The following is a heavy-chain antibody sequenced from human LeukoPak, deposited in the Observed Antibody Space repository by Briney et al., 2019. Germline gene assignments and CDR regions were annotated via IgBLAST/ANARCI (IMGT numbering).Heavy chain of an antibody. CDR2: INHSGST. V-gene: IGHV4-39*07. D-gene: IGHD3-3*01. CDR3: ARGAEAIFGVVISHAGGYFDY. J-gene: IGHJ4*02. CDR1: GGSISSSSYY. Sequence: SETLSLTCTVSGGSISSSSYYWGWIRQPPGKGLEWIGEINHSGSTNYNPSPKSRVTISVDTSKNQYSLKLSSVTAADTAVYYCARGAEAIFGVVISHAGGYFDYWGQGTLVTVSS.